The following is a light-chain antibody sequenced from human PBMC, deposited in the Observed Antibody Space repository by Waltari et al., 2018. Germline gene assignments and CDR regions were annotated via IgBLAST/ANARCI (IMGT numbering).Light chain of an antibody. CDR2: KAS. V-gene: IGKV1-5*03. CDR3: QQYYSYPYT. J-gene: IGKJ2*01. CDR1: QSISSW. Sequence: DIQMTQSHSTLSSSVGDRVTLTFRASQSISSWLAWYQQKSGKATKLLIYKASTLESGVPSRCSSSGSGTEFTLTISSLQPDDVAAYYCQQYYSYPYTVGQGTKLEIK.